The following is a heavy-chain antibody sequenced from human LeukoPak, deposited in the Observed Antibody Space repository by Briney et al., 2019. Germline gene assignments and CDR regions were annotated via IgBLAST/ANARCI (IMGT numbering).Heavy chain of an antibody. CDR1: GGSISSSNDY. V-gene: IGHV4-39*07. J-gene: IGHJ5*02. CDR2: IYHSGST. D-gene: IGHD3-22*01. Sequence: SETLSLTCTVSGGSISSSNDYWGWIRQPPGKGLEWIGSIYHSGSTYYNPSLKSRVTISVDTSKNQFSLKLSSVTAADTAVYYCARDPYYYDSSGYNNWFDPWGQGTMVTVSS. CDR3: ARDPYYYDSSGYNNWFDP.